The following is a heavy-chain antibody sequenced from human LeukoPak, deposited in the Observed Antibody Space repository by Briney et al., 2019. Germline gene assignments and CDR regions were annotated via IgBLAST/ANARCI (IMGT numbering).Heavy chain of an antibody. CDR1: GGSIRSHY. CDR2: IYYSGST. J-gene: IGHJ3*02. D-gene: IGHD3-10*01. Sequence: PSETLSLTCTVSGGSIRSHYWSWIRQPPGKGLEWIGYIYYSGSTNYNPSLKSRVTISVDTSKNQFSLKLTSVTAADTAVYYCARRFTMVRGTRRDGFDIWGQGTMVTVSS. CDR3: ARRFTMVRGTRRDGFDI. V-gene: IGHV4-59*08.